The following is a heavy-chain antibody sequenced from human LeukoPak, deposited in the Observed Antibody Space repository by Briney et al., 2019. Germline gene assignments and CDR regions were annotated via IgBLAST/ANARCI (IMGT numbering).Heavy chain of an antibody. Sequence: SETLSLTCTVSDYSINIAYYWGWIRQPPGKGLEWIGSIYHDGSTFYNPSLKSRVTISVDTSKNQFSLRLSSVTAADTAVYYCARDWGVSARPGYMDVWGKGTTVTVSS. CDR1: DYSINIAYY. J-gene: IGHJ6*03. D-gene: IGHD6-6*01. CDR2: IYHDGST. CDR3: ARDWGVSARPGYMDV. V-gene: IGHV4-38-2*02.